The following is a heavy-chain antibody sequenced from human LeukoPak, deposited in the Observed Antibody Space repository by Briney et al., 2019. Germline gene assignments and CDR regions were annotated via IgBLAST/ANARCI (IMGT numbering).Heavy chain of an antibody. CDR1: GGSISSSSYY. Sequence: SGTLSLTCAVSGGSISSSSYYWGWIRQPPGKGLEWIGSIYYSGSTYYNPSLKSRVTISVDTSKNQFSLKLSSVTAADTAVYYRARGEQLELHYYYYMDVWGKGTTVTVSS. CDR3: ARGEQLELHYYYYMDV. CDR2: IYYSGST. V-gene: IGHV4-39*07. D-gene: IGHD1-1*01. J-gene: IGHJ6*03.